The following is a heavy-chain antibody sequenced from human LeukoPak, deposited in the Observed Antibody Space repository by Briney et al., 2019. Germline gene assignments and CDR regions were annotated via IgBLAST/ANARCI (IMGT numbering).Heavy chain of an antibody. J-gene: IGHJ4*02. CDR2: MYLSGTT. V-gene: IGHV4-4*02. D-gene: IGHD3-22*01. Sequence: PSETLSLTCTVPGDSINSLDLWSWVRQPPGKGLKWIGEMYLSGTTHSNPPVKSRVTISIDKSKNQFFLNLSSVTAADTAVYYCAGLVGRYSSGLYYYYFDYWGQGTLVTVSS. CDR3: AGLVGRYSSGLYYYYFDY. CDR1: GDSINSLDL.